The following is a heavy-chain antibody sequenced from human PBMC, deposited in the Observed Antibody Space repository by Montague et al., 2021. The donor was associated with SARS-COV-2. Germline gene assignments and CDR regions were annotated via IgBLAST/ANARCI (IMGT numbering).Heavy chain of an antibody. J-gene: IGHJ4*02. CDR1: GGSFSAYN. CDR2: ANYSRRI. CDR3: ARGRVDTTVILVVFTGAAHYFAS. Sequence: SETLSLTCAVHGGSFSAYNWSSNLQPPGKALEWLGEANYSRRINYNPSLKSRITISVDKSKNQFSLRLSSVTAADTAVYYCARGRVDTTVILVVFTGAAHYFASWGQGTLVSVSS. D-gene: IGHD3-22*01. V-gene: IGHV4-34*01.